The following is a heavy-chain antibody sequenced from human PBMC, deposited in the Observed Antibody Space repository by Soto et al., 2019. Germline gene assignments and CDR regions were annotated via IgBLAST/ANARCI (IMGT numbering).Heavy chain of an antibody. Sequence: GGSLRLSCAASGFTFSSYWMSWVRQAPGKGLEWVANIKQDGSEKYYVDSVKGRFTISRDNAKNSLYLQMNSLRAEDTAVYYCARALGYSSGWYYYWGQGTLDTVSS. D-gene: IGHD6-19*01. CDR1: GFTFSSYW. CDR2: IKQDGSEK. V-gene: IGHV3-7*01. J-gene: IGHJ4*02. CDR3: ARALGYSSGWYYY.